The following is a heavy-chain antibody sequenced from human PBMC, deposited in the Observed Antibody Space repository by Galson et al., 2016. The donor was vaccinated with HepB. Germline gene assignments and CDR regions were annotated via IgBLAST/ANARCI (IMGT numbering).Heavy chain of an antibody. CDR3: ARRSTYGDYDY. J-gene: IGHJ6*02. D-gene: IGHD4-17*01. CDR2: IHHSGGT. Sequence: ETLSLTCAVSGCSLSENYWWGWIRQPPGRGLGWIGYIHHSGGTFYTPSHKSRVTMAVDTSKNQFSLKLSSVTAVDTAMYYCARRSTYGDYDYWGQGTTVTVS. V-gene: IGHV4-28*01. CDR1: GCSLSENYW.